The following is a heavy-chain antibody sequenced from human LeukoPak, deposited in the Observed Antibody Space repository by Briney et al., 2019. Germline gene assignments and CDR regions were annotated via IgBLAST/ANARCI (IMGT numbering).Heavy chain of an antibody. V-gene: IGHV3-7*02. CDR1: AFTFSSYW. CDR3: ARGRWFDP. J-gene: IGHJ5*02. Sequence: GGSLRLSCAASAFTFSSYWMGWVRQAPGRGLEWVANIKGDGSEEYYVDSVKGRFTISRDNARDSLYLQMNSLRAEDTAIYYCARGRWFDPWGQGTLVTVSS. CDR2: IKGDGSEE.